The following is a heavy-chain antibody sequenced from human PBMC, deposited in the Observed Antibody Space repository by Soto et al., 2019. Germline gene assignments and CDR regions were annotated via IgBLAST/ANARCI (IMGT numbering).Heavy chain of an antibody. CDR2: INGDNGNT. CDR1: GYTFSSNR. J-gene: IGHJ4*02. CDR3: ARDLGYGDYGTDF. Sequence: QVQLVQSGAEVKKPGASVKVSCKASGYTFSSNRITWVRQAPGQGFEWTGWINGDNGNTNYAQKFQGRVTMTTDTSTSTAYMELRSLRSDDTAVYYCARDLGYGDYGTDFWGQGTLVTVSS. V-gene: IGHV1-18*04. D-gene: IGHD4-17*01.